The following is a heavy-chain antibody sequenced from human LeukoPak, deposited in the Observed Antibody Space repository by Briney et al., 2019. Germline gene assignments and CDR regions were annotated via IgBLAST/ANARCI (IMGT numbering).Heavy chain of an antibody. Sequence: GGSLRLSCAASGFTFSSYAMHWVRQAPGKGLEWVAVISYDGSNKYYADSVKGRFTISRDNSKNTLYLQMNSLRAEDTAVYYCARDPPGAVGATDEYYLDYWGQGTLVTVSS. CDR2: ISYDGSNK. V-gene: IGHV3-30*01. D-gene: IGHD1-26*01. CDR1: GFTFSSYA. CDR3: ARDPPGAVGATDEYYLDY. J-gene: IGHJ4*02.